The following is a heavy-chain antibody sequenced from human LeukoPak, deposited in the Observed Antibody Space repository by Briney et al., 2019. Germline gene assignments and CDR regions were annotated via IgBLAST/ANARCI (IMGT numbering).Heavy chain of an antibody. CDR2: IYRSGST. Sequence: SETLSLTCAVSGGSISSGGYSWSWIRQPPGKGLEWIGYIYRSGSTYYNPSLKSRVTISVDRSKNQFSLKLSSVTAADTAVYYCARAVVVTATKYNWFDPWGQGTLVTVSS. V-gene: IGHV4-30-2*01. D-gene: IGHD2-21*02. CDR1: GGSISSGGYS. CDR3: ARAVVVTATKYNWFDP. J-gene: IGHJ5*02.